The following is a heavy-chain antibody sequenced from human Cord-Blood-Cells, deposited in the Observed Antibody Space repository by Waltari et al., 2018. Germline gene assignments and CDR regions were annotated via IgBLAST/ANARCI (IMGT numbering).Heavy chain of an antibody. CDR2: ISSSGSTI. Sequence: EVQLVESGGGLVQPGGSLRLSCAASGFTFSSYEMNWVRQAPGKGVEWVSYISSSGSTIYYADSVKGRFTISRDNAKNSLYLQMNSLRAEDTAVYYCARDGGSGSSIIPYWGQGTLVTVSS. J-gene: IGHJ4*02. D-gene: IGHD3-10*01. CDR3: ARDGGSGSSIIPY. CDR1: GFTFSSYE. V-gene: IGHV3-48*03.